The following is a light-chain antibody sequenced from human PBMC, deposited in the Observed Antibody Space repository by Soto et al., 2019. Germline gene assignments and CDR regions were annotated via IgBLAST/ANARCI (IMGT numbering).Light chain of an antibody. V-gene: IGLV1-44*01. J-gene: IGLJ1*01. CDR2: SNN. Sequence: QSVLTQPPSASGTPGQRVTLSCSGSSSNIGINTVDWYQHLPGTAPKLLIYSNNQRSSGVPDRISGSKSGTSASLAISGLQSDDEADYYCAAWDDSLSGHYVFATGTKVTVL. CDR3: AAWDDSLSGHYV. CDR1: SSNIGINT.